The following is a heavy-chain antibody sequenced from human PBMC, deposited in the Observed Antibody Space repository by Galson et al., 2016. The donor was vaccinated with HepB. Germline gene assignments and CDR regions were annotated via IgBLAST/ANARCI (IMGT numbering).Heavy chain of an antibody. D-gene: IGHD4-17*01. Sequence: SETLSLTCTVSGGSVSSTNSYWSWIRQPPGKGLEWIGFLYYTGITNNNPPLESRVTLSVDTSTNQFSLKLSSATAADTAVYFCARVPISVTTSYFDNWGQGALVTVSS. CDR1: GGSVSSTNSY. V-gene: IGHV4-61*01. J-gene: IGHJ4*02. CDR3: ARVPISVTTSYFDN. CDR2: LYYTGIT.